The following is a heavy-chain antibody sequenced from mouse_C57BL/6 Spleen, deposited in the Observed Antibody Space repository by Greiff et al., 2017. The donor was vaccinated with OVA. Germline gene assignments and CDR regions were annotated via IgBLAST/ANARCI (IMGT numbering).Heavy chain of an antibody. V-gene: IGHV4-1*01. D-gene: IGHD1-1*01. J-gene: IGHJ4*01. CDR3: ASWGYYYGSSYAMDY. CDR2: INPDSSTI. CDR1: GIAFSRYW. Sequence: EVKLVESGGGLVQPGGSLKLSCAASGIAFSRYWMSWVRRAPGKGLEWIGEINPDSSTINYAPSLKDTFIISRDNAKNTLYLQMSKVRSEDTALYYCASWGYYYGSSYAMDYWGQGTSVTVSS.